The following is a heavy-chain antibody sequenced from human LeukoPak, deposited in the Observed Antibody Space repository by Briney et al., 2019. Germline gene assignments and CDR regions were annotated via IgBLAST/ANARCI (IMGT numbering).Heavy chain of an antibody. V-gene: IGHV3-23*01. J-gene: IGHJ1*01. D-gene: IGHD2-2*01. CDR2: ISGSGDST. CDR1: GFSFSNYA. Sequence: AGRSLRLSCAASGFSFSNYAMTWVRQAPGKGLEWVSAISGSGDSTYYADSVKGRFTIFRDNSKNTLYLQMISLRAEDTAVYYCAKGGSIVVVPAAEHWGQGTLVTVSS. CDR3: AKGGSIVVVPAAEH.